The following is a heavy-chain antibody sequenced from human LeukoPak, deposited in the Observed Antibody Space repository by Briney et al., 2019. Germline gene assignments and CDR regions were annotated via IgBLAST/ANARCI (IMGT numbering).Heavy chain of an antibody. D-gene: IGHD6-13*01. CDR1: GYSFTSYW. Sequence: GESLQISCKGSGYSFTSYWIGWVRQMPGKGLEWMGIIYPGDSDTRYSPSFQGQVTISADKSISTAYLQWSSLKASDTAMYYCARQKYSSSWYPDAFDIWGQGTMVTVSS. CDR2: IYPGDSDT. J-gene: IGHJ3*02. V-gene: IGHV5-51*01. CDR3: ARQKYSSSWYPDAFDI.